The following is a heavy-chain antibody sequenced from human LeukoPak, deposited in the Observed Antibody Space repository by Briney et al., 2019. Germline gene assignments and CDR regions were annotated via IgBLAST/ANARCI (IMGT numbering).Heavy chain of an antibody. CDR1: GFTFSSYS. J-gene: IGHJ4*02. Sequence: PGGSLRLSCAASGFTFSSYSMNWVRQAPGKGLEWVSYISSSSSTIYYADSVKGRFTISRDNAKNSLYLQMNSLRAEDTAVYYCARDSMLAARYFDYWGQGTLVTVSS. V-gene: IGHV3-48*01. CDR3: ARDSMLAARYFDY. CDR2: ISSSSSTI. D-gene: IGHD6-6*01.